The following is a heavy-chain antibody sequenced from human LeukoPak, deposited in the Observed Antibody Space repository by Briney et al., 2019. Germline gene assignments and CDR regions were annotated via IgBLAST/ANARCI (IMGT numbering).Heavy chain of an antibody. Sequence: SETLSLTCTVSGVSISNYDWSWIRQPPGKGLELLGYIYYSGSTNYNPSLKSRVSISADTSKNQFSLKLSSVTAADTAVYYCARRGGSPLGAFDIWGQGTKVTVSS. J-gene: IGHJ3*02. V-gene: IGHV4-59*01. CDR3: ARRGGSPLGAFDI. CDR2: IYYSGST. CDR1: GVSISNYD. D-gene: IGHD1-26*01.